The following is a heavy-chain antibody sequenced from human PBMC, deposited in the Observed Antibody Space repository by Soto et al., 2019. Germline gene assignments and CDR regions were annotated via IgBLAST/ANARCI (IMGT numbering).Heavy chain of an antibody. V-gene: IGHV1-2*02. D-gene: IGHD3-22*01. Sequence: QVPLVQSGAEVKKPGASVKVSCKASGYTFTGYYMHWVRQAPGQGLEWMGWINPNSGGTNYAQKFQGRVTMTRDTSISTAYMELSRLRSDDTAVYYCARGFYYDSSGYYMAFDIWGQGTMVTVSS. J-gene: IGHJ3*02. CDR2: INPNSGGT. CDR1: GYTFTGYY. CDR3: ARGFYYDSSGYYMAFDI.